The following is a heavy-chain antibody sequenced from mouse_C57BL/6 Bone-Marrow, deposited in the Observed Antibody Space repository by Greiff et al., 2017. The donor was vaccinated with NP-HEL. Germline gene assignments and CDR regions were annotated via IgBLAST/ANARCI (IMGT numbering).Heavy chain of an antibody. CDR2: ISSCLITI. Sequence: EVMLVESGGGLVNPGGSRKLSWSASGLHLLPTSLPLFLPCPSNWLEFFSYISSCLITIFDADTVKGRFTISRDNAKNTLFLQMTSLRSEDTAMYYCARPDYYGSSYVWGQGTLVTVSA. V-gene: IGHV5-17*01. D-gene: IGHD1-1*01. J-gene: IGHJ3*01. CDR1: GLHLLPTS. CDR3: ARPDYYGSSYV.